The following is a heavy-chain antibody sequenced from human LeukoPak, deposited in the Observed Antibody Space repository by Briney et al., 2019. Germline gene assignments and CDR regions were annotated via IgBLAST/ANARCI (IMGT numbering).Heavy chain of an antibody. D-gene: IGHD5-12*01. CDR2: FDPEDGET. V-gene: IGHV1-24*01. Sequence: ASVKVSCKVSGYTRTELSMHWVRQAPGKGLEWTGGFDPEDGETIYAQKFQGRVTMTEDISTDTAYTELSSLRSEDTAVYYCATQAPEWLAPWDYWGQGTLVTVSS. CDR3: ATQAPEWLAPWDY. CDR1: GYTRTELS. J-gene: IGHJ4*02.